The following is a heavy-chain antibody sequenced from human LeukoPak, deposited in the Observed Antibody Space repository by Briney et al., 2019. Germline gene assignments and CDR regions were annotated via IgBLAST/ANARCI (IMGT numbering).Heavy chain of an antibody. Sequence: GGSLRLSCAASGFTFSSYEMNWVRQAPGKGLEWVSYISSSGSTIYYADSVKGRFTISRDNAKNSLFLQMNSLRAEDTAVYYCARFALKTPPTDWGQGTLVTVS. CDR1: GFTFSSYE. CDR3: ARFALKTPPTD. V-gene: IGHV3-48*03. J-gene: IGHJ4*02. CDR2: ISSSGSTI.